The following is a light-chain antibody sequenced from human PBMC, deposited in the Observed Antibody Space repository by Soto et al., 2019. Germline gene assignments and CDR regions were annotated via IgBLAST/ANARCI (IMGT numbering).Light chain of an antibody. Sequence: QSALTQPASVSGSPGRSITISCTGTSSDVGGFNYVSWYQQHPGKAPKLMIYDVTNRPSGVSYRFSGSKSGNTASLTISGLQAEDEADYYCNSYTSRCPYVFGTGTKVTVL. J-gene: IGLJ1*01. CDR3: NSYTSRCPYV. CDR1: SSDVGGFNY. V-gene: IGLV2-14*03. CDR2: DVT.